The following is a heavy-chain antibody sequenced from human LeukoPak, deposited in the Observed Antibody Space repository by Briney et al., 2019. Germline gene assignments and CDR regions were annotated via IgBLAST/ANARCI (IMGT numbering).Heavy chain of an antibody. D-gene: IGHD3-22*01. J-gene: IGHJ2*01. CDR3: AKDGYYDSSAYYYVRYFDL. V-gene: IGHV3-21*04. CDR1: GFTFSSYS. Sequence: PGGSLRLSCAASGFTFSSYSMNWVRQAPGKGLEWVSSIGSSSSYIYYADSVKGRFTISRDNSKNTLYLQMNSLRAEDTAVYYCAKDGYYDSSAYYYVRYFDLWGRGTLVTVSS. CDR2: IGSSSSYI.